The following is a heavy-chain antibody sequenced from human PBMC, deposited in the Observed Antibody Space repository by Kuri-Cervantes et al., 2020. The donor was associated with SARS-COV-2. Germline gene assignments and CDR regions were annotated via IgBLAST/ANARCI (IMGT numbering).Heavy chain of an antibody. CDR1: GYTFTSYA. J-gene: IGHJ5*02. CDR2: INTNTGNT. CDR3: AKEVRGVPRWFDP. V-gene: IGHV7-4-1*02. Sequence: ASVKVSCKASGYTFTSYAMNWVRQAPGQGLEWMGWINTNTGNTTYAQGFTGRFVFSMDTSLSTAYLQISSLKAEDTAVYYCAKEVRGVPRWFDPGGQGTLVTVSS. D-gene: IGHD3-10*01.